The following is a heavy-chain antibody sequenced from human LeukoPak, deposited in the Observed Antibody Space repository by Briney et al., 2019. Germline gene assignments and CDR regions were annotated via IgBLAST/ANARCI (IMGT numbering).Heavy chain of an antibody. CDR1: GGSISSSSYY. CDR2: IYYSGST. CDR3: ASLKRGYSGYDSVSRDY. V-gene: IGHV4-39*01. J-gene: IGHJ4*02. D-gene: IGHD5-12*01. Sequence: SETLSLTCTVSGGSISSSSYYWGWIRQPPGKGLEWIGSIYYSGSTYYNPSLKSRVTMSVDTSKNQFSLKLSSVTAADTAVYYCASLKRGYSGYDSVSRDYWGQGTLVTVSS.